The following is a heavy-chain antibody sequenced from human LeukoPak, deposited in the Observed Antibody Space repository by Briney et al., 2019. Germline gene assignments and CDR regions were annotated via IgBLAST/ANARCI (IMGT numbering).Heavy chain of an antibody. D-gene: IGHD1-14*01. CDR3: AKGYFYFDD. V-gene: IGHV3-23*01. Sequence: QPGGSLRLSCASSGFTFSGYAMSWVRQAPGKGLEWVSGITTSGGSKYYADSVKGRFTISRHNSKNPLYLQMNSLRAEDTAVYYCAKGYFYFDDWGQGTLVTVSS. CDR2: ITTSGGSK. CDR1: GFTFSGYA. J-gene: IGHJ4*02.